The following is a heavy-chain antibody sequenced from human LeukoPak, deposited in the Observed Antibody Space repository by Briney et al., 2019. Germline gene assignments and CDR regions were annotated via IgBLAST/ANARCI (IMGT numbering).Heavy chain of an antibody. J-gene: IGHJ5*02. CDR1: GYTFTTYG. D-gene: IGHD5-18*01. CDR2: MNTYNGNA. V-gene: IGHV1-18*01. CDR3: ARRGFNYGQGYFDP. Sequence: ASVKVSCKASGYTFTTYGIIWVRQAPGQGFEWMGWMNTYNGNANYAQKFRGRVTMTTDTSTNMAYLEVRSLGSDDQAVYYCARRGFNYGQGYFDPWGQGTLVTVSS.